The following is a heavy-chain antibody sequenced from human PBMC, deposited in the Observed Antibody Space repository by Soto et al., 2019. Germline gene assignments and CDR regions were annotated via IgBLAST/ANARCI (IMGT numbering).Heavy chain of an antibody. D-gene: IGHD5-18*01. CDR1: GASISSYY. CDR2: IYYSGST. Sequence: KPSETLSLTCTVSGASISSYYWSWIRQPPGKGLEWIGDIYYSGSTKYNPSLKSRVTISVDTSKNQFSLKLSSVTAADTAVYYCARNGIVRGYSSASAVDYWGQGTPVTVSS. J-gene: IGHJ4*02. V-gene: IGHV4-59*01. CDR3: ARNGIVRGYSSASAVDY.